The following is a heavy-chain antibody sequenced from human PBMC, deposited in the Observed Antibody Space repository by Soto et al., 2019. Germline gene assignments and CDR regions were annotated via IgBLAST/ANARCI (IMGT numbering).Heavy chain of an antibody. V-gene: IGHV4-4*02. CDR3: ARLGGGEYSSSSYYYYGMDV. Sequence: SETLSLTCAVSGGSISSSNWWSWVRQPPGKGLEWIGEIYHSGSTNYNPSLKSRVTISVDKSKNQFSLKLSSVTAADTAVYYCARLGGGEYSSSSYYYYGMDVWGQGTTVTVSS. CDR1: GGSISSSNW. D-gene: IGHD6-6*01. CDR2: IYHSGST. J-gene: IGHJ6*02.